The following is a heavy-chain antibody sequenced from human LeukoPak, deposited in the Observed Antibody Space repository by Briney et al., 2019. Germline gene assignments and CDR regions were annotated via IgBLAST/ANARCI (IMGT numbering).Heavy chain of an antibody. J-gene: IGHJ3*02. CDR3: AKSSDSDVFDI. CDR2: ISWNSDSI. CDR1: GFIFDDYA. Sequence: GRSLRLSCAASGFIFDDYAIHWVRQAPGKGLEWVSGISWNSDSIGYADSVKGRFTISRDNAKNPLYLQMNSLRAEDTALYYCAKSSDSDVFDIWGQGTMVTVSS. V-gene: IGHV3-9*01.